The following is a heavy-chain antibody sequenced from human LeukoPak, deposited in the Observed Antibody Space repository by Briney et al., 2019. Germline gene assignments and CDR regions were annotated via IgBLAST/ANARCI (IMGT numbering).Heavy chain of an antibody. CDR1: GYTFTKYD. CDR3: AVLQLWLRVDTFDI. Sequence: ASVKVSCKASGYTFTKYDINWVRQATGQGLEWMGWMNPNSGNTGYAQKFQGRVTITRNTSISTAYMGLSSLRSEDTAVYYCAVLQLWLRVDTFDIWGQGTMVTVPS. CDR2: MNPNSGNT. J-gene: IGHJ3*02. V-gene: IGHV1-8*03. D-gene: IGHD5-18*01.